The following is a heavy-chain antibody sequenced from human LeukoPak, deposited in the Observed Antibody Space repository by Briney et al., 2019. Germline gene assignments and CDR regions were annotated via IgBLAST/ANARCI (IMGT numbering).Heavy chain of an antibody. V-gene: IGHV4-59*01. CDR3: ASYSYYYDSSGYFDY. D-gene: IGHD3-22*01. J-gene: IGHJ4*02. CDR2: IYYSGST. CDR1: GVSISSYY. Sequence: SETLSLTCTVSGVSISSYYWSWIRQPPGKGLEWIGYIYYSGSTNYNPSLKSRVTISVDTSKNQFSLKLSSVTAADTAVYYCASYSYYYDSSGYFDYWGQGTLVIVSS.